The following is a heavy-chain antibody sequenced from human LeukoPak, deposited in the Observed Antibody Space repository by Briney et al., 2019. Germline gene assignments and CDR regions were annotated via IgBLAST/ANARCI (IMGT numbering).Heavy chain of an antibody. Sequence: ASVKVSCKASGYTFTSCYMHWVRQAPGQGLEWMGIINPSGGSTSYTQKFQGRVTMTRDMSTSTVYMELSSLRSEDTAVYYCARVGSSPGMFFDYWGQGTLVTVSS. V-gene: IGHV1-46*01. J-gene: IGHJ4*02. CDR3: ARVGSSPGMFFDY. CDR2: INPSGGST. CDR1: GYTFTSCY. D-gene: IGHD6-13*01.